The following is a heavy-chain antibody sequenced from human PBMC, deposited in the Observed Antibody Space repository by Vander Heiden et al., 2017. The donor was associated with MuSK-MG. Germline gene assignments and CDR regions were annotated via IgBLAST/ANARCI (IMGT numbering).Heavy chain of an antibody. D-gene: IGHD1-1*01. CDR2: VSYDGSSA. J-gene: IGHJ1*01. CDR1: GFTFSSYA. Sequence: QVQLVESGGGVVQPGRSLRLSCAASGFTFSSYAMHWVRQAPGKGLEWVAVVSYDGSSAYYADSVKGRFTISRDNSKNTLYLQMNSLRTEDTAVYYCAVQLDQTNEYFQHWGQGTLVTVSS. V-gene: IGHV3-30*04. CDR3: AVQLDQTNEYFQH.